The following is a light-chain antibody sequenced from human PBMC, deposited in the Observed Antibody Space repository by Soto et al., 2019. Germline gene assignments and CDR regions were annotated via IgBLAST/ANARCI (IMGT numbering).Light chain of an antibody. Sequence: QSALTQPASVSGSPGQSITISCTGISSDVGSYNLVSWYQQHPGKAPKLMISEVTKRPSGVSNRFSGSKSGNTASLTISGLQAEDESDYYCCSYAGSNTWVFGGGTKVTVL. V-gene: IGLV2-23*02. CDR3: CSYAGSNTWV. CDR1: SSDVGSYNL. CDR2: EVT. J-gene: IGLJ3*02.